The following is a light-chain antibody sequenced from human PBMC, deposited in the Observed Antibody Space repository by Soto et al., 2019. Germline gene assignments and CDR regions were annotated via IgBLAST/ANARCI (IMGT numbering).Light chain of an antibody. CDR3: HQRSNWWT. V-gene: IGKV3-11*01. CDR2: DTS. Sequence: EIVLTQSPATLSLFPGERATLSCRASQSLSSSLAWYQQKPGQAPRVLIYDTSTRATGIPARFSGSGSGTDFTLPISSLKLEVSAFYYFHQRSNWWTFGQGTRVEIK. J-gene: IGKJ1*01. CDR1: QSLSSS.